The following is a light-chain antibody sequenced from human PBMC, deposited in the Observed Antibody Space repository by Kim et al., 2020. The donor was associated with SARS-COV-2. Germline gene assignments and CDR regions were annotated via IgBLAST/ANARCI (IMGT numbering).Light chain of an antibody. CDR3: QQYGTSPRT. Sequence: SPGDRATLSCRASQSVTGSYLAWYQQKPGQAPRLLIYGASNRATGIPDRFSGSGSGTDFTLTIRRLEPEDFAVYYCQQYGTSPRTFGQGTKVDIK. J-gene: IGKJ1*01. V-gene: IGKV3-20*01. CDR1: QSVTGSY. CDR2: GAS.